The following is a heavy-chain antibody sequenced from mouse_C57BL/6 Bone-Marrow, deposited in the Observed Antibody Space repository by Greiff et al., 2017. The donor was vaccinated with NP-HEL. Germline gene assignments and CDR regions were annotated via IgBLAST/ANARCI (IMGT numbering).Heavy chain of an antibody. D-gene: IGHD2-4*01. CDR3: ARDNYDYGLYYYAMDY. Sequence: EVQRVESGPGLVKPSQTVFLTCTVTGISITTGNYRWSWIRQFPGNKLEWIGYIYYSGTITYNPSLTSRTTITRDTPKNQFFLEMNSLTAEDTATYYCARDNYDYGLYYYAMDYWGQGTSVTVSS. V-gene: IGHV3-5*01. CDR2: IYYSGTI. CDR1: GISITTGNYR. J-gene: IGHJ4*01.